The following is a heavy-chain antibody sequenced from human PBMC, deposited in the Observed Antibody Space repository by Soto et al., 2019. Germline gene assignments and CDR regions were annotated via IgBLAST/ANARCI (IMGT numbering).Heavy chain of an antibody. V-gene: IGHV4-39*01. D-gene: IGHD4-4*01. Sequence: SETLSLTCTFSGVSISSSSYYWGWIGQPPGKGLEWIGSIYYSGSTYYNPSLKSRVTISVDTSKNQFSLKLSSVTAADTAVYYCATNYAYYYYYGMDVWGQGTTVTVSS. CDR1: GVSISSSSYY. J-gene: IGHJ6*02. CDR2: IYYSGST. CDR3: ATNYAYYYYYGMDV.